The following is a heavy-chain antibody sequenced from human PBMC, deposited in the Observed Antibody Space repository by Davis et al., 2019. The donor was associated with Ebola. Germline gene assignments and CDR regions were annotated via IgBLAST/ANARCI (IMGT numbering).Heavy chain of an antibody. Sequence: TLSLTCAVYGGSFSGYYWSWIRQPPGKALEWLALIDWDDDKYYSTSLKTRLTISKDTSKNQVVLTMTNMDPVDTATYYCAHRRIYGSGSFDYWGQGTLVTVSS. CDR3: AHRRIYGSGSFDY. CDR1: GGSFSGYY. CDR2: IDWDDDK. V-gene: IGHV2-70*12. D-gene: IGHD3-10*01. J-gene: IGHJ4*02.